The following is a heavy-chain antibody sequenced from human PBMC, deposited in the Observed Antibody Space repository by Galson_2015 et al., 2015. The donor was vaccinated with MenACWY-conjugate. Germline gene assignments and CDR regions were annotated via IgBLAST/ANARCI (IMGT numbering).Heavy chain of an antibody. CDR2: IKYDGSEQ. J-gene: IGHJ5*02. Sequence: SLRLSCAASGFTFGTYWMTWVRQAPGKGLEWVANIKYDGSEQYYVDSVRGRFTISRDNAKNSVYLQMNSLRSEDTAVYYCVRPIMTCVAVRSLDAWGQGTVVTVSS. CDR3: VRPIMTCVAVRSLDA. D-gene: IGHD2-21*01. CDR1: GFTFGTYW. V-gene: IGHV3-7*01.